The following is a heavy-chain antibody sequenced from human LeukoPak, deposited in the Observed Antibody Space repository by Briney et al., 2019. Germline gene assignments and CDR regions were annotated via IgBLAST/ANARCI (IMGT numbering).Heavy chain of an antibody. J-gene: IGHJ4*02. CDR3: ARDRPGIAAADIDY. CDR2: VSSSSSYI. Sequence: GGSLRLSCAASGFTFSSYSMNWVRQAPGKGLEWVSSVSSSSSYIYYADSVKGRFTISRDNAKNSPYLQMNSLRAEDTAVYYCARDRPGIAAADIDYWGQGTLVTVSS. V-gene: IGHV3-21*01. CDR1: GFTFSSYS. D-gene: IGHD6-13*01.